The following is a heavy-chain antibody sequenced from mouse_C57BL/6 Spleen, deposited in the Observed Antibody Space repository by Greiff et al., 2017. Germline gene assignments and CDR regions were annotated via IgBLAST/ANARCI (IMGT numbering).Heavy chain of an antibody. J-gene: IGHJ2*01. CDR2: INPNNGGT. Sequence: VQLQQSGPELVKPGASVKMSCKASGYTFTDYNMHWVKQSHGKSLEWIGYINPNNGGTSYNQKFKGKATLTVDKSSSTAYMELRSLTSEDSAVYYCARDYYGSQVYWGQGTTRTVSS. CDR1: GYTFTDYN. D-gene: IGHD1-1*01. CDR3: ARDYYGSQVY. V-gene: IGHV1-22*01.